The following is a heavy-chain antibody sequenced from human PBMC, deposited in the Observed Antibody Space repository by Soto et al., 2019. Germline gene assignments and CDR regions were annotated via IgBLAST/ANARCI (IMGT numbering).Heavy chain of an antibody. CDR3: AGDMFDYGDYHFDY. J-gene: IGHJ4*02. D-gene: IGHD4-17*01. CDR2: INPNSGGT. Sequence: ASVKVSCKASGYTFTGYYMQWVRQAPGQGLEWMGWINPNSGGTNYAQKFQGRVTMTRDTSISTAYMELSRLRSDDTAVYYCAGDMFDYGDYHFDYWGQGTLVTVSS. CDR1: GYTFTGYY. V-gene: IGHV1-2*02.